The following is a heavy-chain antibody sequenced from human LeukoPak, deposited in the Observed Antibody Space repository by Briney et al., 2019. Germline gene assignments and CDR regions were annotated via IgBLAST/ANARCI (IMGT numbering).Heavy chain of an antibody. D-gene: IGHD1-26*01. V-gene: IGHV4-61*08. CDR1: GGSISSGGYY. CDR3: ARDSLTDGSFFYDY. J-gene: IGHJ4*02. CDR2: IYYSGST. Sequence: PSETLSLTCTVSGGSISSGGYYWSWIRQPPGKGLEWIGYIYYSGSTNYNPSLKSRVTISVDTSKNQFSLKLSSVTAADTAVYYCARDSLTDGSFFYDYWGQGTLVTVSS.